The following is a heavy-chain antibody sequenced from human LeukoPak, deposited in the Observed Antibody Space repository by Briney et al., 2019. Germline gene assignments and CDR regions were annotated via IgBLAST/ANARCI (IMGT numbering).Heavy chain of an antibody. V-gene: IGHV1-8*01. CDR2: INPNSGRT. J-gene: IGHJ4*02. Sequence: ASVKDSCKASGYTFTSYYFNWVRQAAGRGLDWVGLINPNSGRTGYAQKFQGRVTMTENTSISTAYMELSSLRFDDTAVYYCARGRSGLAAAGTYDYWGQGTLITVSS. D-gene: IGHD6-25*01. CDR1: GYTFTSYY. CDR3: ARGRSGLAAAGTYDY.